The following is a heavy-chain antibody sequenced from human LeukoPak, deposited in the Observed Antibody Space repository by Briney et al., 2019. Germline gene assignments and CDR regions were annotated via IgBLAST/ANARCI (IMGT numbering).Heavy chain of an antibody. V-gene: IGHV4-59*01. J-gene: IGHJ6*03. Sequence: SETLSLTCTVSGGSISGYYWSWIRQAPGKGLEWIGYVHYNGSLNYNASLKSRVTISVDASKNQFSLKVSFVTAADTAVYYCARTTFWSGRSPDYHHCYMDVWGKGTTVTVSS. CDR3: ARTTFWSGRSPDYHHCYMDV. D-gene: IGHD3-3*01. CDR2: VHYNGSL. CDR1: GGSISGYY.